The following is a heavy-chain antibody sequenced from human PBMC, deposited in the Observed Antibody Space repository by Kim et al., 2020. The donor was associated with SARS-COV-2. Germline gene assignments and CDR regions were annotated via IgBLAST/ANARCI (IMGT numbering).Heavy chain of an antibody. CDR3: GKCSGAHCLDYYFDY. J-gene: IGHJ4*02. CDR2: ISDNSGSI. D-gene: IGHD2-15*01. CDR1: GFTFSNHG. V-gene: IGHV3-23*01. Sequence: GGSLRLSCAASGFTFSNHGMSWVRRAPGKGLEWVSVISDNSGSIYYVDSVKGRFTISRDNSKNTVYLQMNSLRVEDTAVYYCGKCSGAHCLDYYFDYWGQGPLVTVPS.